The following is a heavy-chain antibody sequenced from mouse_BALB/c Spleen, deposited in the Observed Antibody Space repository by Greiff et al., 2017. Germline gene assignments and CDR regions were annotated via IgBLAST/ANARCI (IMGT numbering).Heavy chain of an antibody. CDR3: AREEGYYGNFDY. CDR2: ISSGGSYT. D-gene: IGHD2-1*01. V-gene: IGHV5-6*01. Sequence: EVKLVESGGDLVKPGGSLKLSCAASGFTFSSYGMSWVRQTPDKRLEWVATISSGGSYTYYPDSVKGRFTISRDNAKNTLYLQMSSLKSEDTAMYYCAREEGYYGNFDYWGQGTTLTVSS. J-gene: IGHJ2*01. CDR1: GFTFSSYG.